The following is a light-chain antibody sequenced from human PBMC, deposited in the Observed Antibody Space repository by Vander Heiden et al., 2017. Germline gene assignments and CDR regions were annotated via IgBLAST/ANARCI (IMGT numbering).Light chain of an antibody. CDR1: SSNVGAGLA. Sequence: QSVLTQPPSVSGAPGQRVTLPCTGSSSNVGAGLAGHWSQQLPGTAPKLLIYGNSNLPSGVPDRFSGSKSGTSASLAITGLQAEDEADYYCQSYDSSLSGRGVFGGGTKLTVL. V-gene: IGLV1-40*01. CDR3: QSYDSSLSGRGV. CDR2: GNS. J-gene: IGLJ2*01.